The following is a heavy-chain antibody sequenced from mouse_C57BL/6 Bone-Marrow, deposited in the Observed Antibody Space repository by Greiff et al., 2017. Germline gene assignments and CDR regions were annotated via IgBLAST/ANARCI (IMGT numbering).Heavy chain of an antibody. J-gene: IGHJ1*03. CDR3: TRVGRYYGRWYFDV. CDR2: ISSGGDYI. Sequence: EVNVVESGEGLVKPGGSLKLSCAASGFTFSSYAMSWVRQTPEKRLEWVAYISSGGDYIYYADTVKGRFTISRANARNTLYLQMSSLKSEDTAMYYCTRVGRYYGRWYFDVWGTGTTVTVSS. V-gene: IGHV5-9-1*02. CDR1: GFTFSSYA. D-gene: IGHD1-1*01.